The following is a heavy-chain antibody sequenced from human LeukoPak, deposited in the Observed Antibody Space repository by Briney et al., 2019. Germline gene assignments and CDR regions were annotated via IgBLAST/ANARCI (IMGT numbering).Heavy chain of an antibody. CDR3: ARVLFRGYSYGLEY. Sequence: ASVKVSCKASGYTFTDYYMHWVRQAPGQGLEWMGWINPNSGGTNYAQKFQGRVTMTRDTSISTAYMELSRLRSDDTAVYYCARVLFRGYSYGLEYWGQGTLVTVSS. V-gene: IGHV1-2*02. D-gene: IGHD5-18*01. J-gene: IGHJ4*02. CDR1: GYTFTDYY. CDR2: INPNSGGT.